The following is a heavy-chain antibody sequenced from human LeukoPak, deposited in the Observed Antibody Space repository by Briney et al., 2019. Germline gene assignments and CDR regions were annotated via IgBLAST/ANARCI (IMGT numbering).Heavy chain of an antibody. D-gene: IGHD5-24*01. CDR2: IYYSGST. J-gene: IGHJ4*02. CDR1: GGSISSYY. V-gene: IGHV4-59*01. Sequence: PSETLSLTCTVSGGSISSYYWSWIRQPPGKGLEWIGYIYYSGSTNYNPSLKSRVTISVDTSKNQFSLKLSSVTAADTAVYYCARDRGRGYNPYYFDYWGQGTLVTVSS. CDR3: ARDRGRGYNPYYFDY.